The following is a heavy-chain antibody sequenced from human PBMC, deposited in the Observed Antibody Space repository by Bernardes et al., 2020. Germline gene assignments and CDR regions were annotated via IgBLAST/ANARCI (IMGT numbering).Heavy chain of an antibody. Sequence: GGSLRLSCAASGFTFSSYEMNWVRQAPGKGLEWVSYISSSGRTIYYVDSVKGRFTISRDNAKNSLFLQMNSLRAEDTAVYYCAISDFWSAYPVDYWGQGILVTVSS. J-gene: IGHJ4*02. CDR1: GFTFSSYE. CDR3: AISDFWSAYPVDY. CDR2: ISSSGRTI. V-gene: IGHV3-48*03. D-gene: IGHD3-3*01.